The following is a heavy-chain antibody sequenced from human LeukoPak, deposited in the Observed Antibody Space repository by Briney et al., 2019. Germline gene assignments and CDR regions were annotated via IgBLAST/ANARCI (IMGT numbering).Heavy chain of an antibody. D-gene: IGHD3-22*01. Sequence: GGSLRLSCAASGFTFSSYSMNWVRQAPGKGLEWVSYISSSSSTIYYADSVKGRFTISRDNAKNSLYLQMNSLRAEDTAVYYCARDRYYDSSGYYYVPDAFDIWAQGTTVTVSS. V-gene: IGHV3-48*04. CDR1: GFTFSSYS. J-gene: IGHJ3*02. CDR2: ISSSSSTI. CDR3: ARDRYYDSSGYYYVPDAFDI.